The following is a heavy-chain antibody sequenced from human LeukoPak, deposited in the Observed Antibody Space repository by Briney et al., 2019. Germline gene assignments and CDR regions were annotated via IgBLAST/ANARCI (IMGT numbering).Heavy chain of an antibody. CDR3: AKDVWWSVS. Sequence: GGSLRLSCAASGFTFSSHNMHWVRQAPGKGLEWVALILSDGSSQYYAPSVKGRFTISRDNSKNTMYLQINSLRAEDTAIYYCAKDVWWSVSWGQGTLVTVSS. CDR1: GFTFSSHN. D-gene: IGHD2-8*02. J-gene: IGHJ5*02. CDR2: ILSDGSSQ. V-gene: IGHV3-30*04.